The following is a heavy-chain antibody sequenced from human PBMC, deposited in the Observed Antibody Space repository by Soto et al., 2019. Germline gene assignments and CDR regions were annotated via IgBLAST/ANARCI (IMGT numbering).Heavy chain of an antibody. Sequence: QVQLVESGGGVVQPGRSLRLSCAASGFTFSSYGMHWVRQAPGKGLVWVAVISYDGSNKYYADSVKGRFTISRDNSKNTLYLQMNSLRAEDTAVYYCARCSGGSCYHGDYYGMDVWGQGTTVTVSS. D-gene: IGHD2-15*01. CDR2: ISYDGSNK. J-gene: IGHJ6*02. V-gene: IGHV3-30*03. CDR1: GFTFSSYG. CDR3: ARCSGGSCYHGDYYGMDV.